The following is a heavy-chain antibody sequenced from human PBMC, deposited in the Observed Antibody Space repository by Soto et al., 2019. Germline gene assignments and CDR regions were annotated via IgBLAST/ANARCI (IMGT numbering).Heavy chain of an antibody. CDR3: ATFFSSGSALDH. CDR2: INSDGSTT. CDR1: GFTLRSYW. V-gene: IGHV3-74*01. D-gene: IGHD3-10*01. Sequence: EVQLVESGGGLVQPGGSLRLSCGASGFTLRSYWMHWVRQAPGKGLVWVSNINSDGSTTNYADSVKGRLSISRDNAKNTLYLQMHSLRADDTAVYVCATFFSSGSALDHWCQGTLVTVSS. J-gene: IGHJ4*02.